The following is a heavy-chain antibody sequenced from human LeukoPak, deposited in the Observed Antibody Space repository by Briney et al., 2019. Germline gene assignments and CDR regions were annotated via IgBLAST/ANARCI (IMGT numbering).Heavy chain of an antibody. D-gene: IGHD2-15*01. J-gene: IGHJ4*02. CDR2: IYTSGST. V-gene: IGHV4-4*07. CDR1: GGSISIYY. Sequence: SETLSLTCTVAGGSISIYYGSWIRQPAGKGLGWIGRIYTSGSTKYNPSLKSRVTMSVDTSKNQFSLKLSSVTAADTAVYYCAREVAHFDYWGQGTLVTVSS. CDR3: AREVAHFDY.